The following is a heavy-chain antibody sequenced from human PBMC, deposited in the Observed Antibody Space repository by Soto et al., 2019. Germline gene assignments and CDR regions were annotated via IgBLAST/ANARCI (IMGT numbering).Heavy chain of an antibody. J-gene: IGHJ3*01. CDR2: ITPYNGNT. CDR3: PRISARRNDFDV. Sequence: QVQLVQSGAEVKNPGASVKVSCQASNYLFGAFGISWVPQAPGQGLEWMGWITPYNGNTHYAEKFQDRVTMTADKSTTTAYMEVRRLTSDDTAVYFWPRISARRNDFDVWGQGTVVTVSS. CDR1: NYLFGAFG. V-gene: IGHV1-18*01.